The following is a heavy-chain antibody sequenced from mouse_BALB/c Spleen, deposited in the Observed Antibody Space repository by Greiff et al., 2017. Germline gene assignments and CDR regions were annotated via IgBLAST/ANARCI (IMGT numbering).Heavy chain of an antibody. CDR1: GFTFSSFG. V-gene: IGHV5-17*02. CDR2: ISSGSSTI. Sequence: EVKVVESGGGLVQPGGSRKLSCAASGFTFSSFGMHWVRQAPEKGLEWVAYISSGSSTIYYADTVKGRFTISRDNPKNTLFLQMTSLRSEDTAMYYCARGRRALDYWGQGTTLTVSS. D-gene: IGHD2-12*01. CDR3: ARGRRALDY. J-gene: IGHJ2*01.